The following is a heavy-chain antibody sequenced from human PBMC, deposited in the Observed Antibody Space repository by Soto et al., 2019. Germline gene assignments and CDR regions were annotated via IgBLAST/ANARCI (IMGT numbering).Heavy chain of an antibody. Sequence: SETLSLTCAVSGGSISSSNWWSWVRQPPGKGLEWIGEIYHSGSTNYNPSLKSRVTISVDKSKNQFSLKLSSVTAADTAVYYCARVLGAPLYYFDYWGQGILVTVSS. D-gene: IGHD1-26*01. CDR1: GGSISSSNW. CDR3: ARVLGAPLYYFDY. J-gene: IGHJ4*02. V-gene: IGHV4-4*02. CDR2: IYHSGST.